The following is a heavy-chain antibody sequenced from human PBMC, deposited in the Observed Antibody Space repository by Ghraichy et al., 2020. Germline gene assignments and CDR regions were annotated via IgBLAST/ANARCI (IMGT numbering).Heavy chain of an antibody. J-gene: IGHJ4*02. CDR3: TRGFDY. CDR2: IKEDGSEK. CDR1: GFTFNNYA. Sequence: GESLNISCAASGFTFNNYAMDWVRQAPGKGLEWVANIKEDGSEKYYVDSVKGRFTISRDNAKNSLYLQMNSLRAEDTAIYYCTRGFDYWGQGTLLTVSS. V-gene: IGHV3-7*03.